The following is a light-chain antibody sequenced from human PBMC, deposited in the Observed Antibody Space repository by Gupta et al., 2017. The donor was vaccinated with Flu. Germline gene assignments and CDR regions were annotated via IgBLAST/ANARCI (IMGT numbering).Light chain of an antibody. CDR3: QSYDSSLSGYV. V-gene: IGLV1-40*01. CDR2: GNS. CDR1: SSNIGAGYD. J-gene: IGLJ1*01. Sequence: QSVLTQPPSVSGAPGQRGTISCTGSSSNIGAGYDVHWYQQLPGTAPKLLIYGNSNRHSGVPDRFSGSKSGTSASLAITGLQAEDEADYYCQSYDSSLSGYVFGTGTKVTVL.